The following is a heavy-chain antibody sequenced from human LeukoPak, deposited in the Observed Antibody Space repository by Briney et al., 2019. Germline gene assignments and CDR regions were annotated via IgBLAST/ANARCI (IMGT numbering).Heavy chain of an antibody. D-gene: IGHD3-22*01. CDR2: IWFDGIKK. Sequence: PGRSLRLSCAASGFTFSNYGMHWVRQVPGKGLEWVAAIWFDGIKKYYADSVKGRLTISRDNSKNTLYLQMNSLRAEDTAVYYCARDLEDSSPFGAFDMWDQGTMVTVSS. V-gene: IGHV3-33*01. CDR3: ARDLEDSSPFGAFDM. J-gene: IGHJ3*02. CDR1: GFTFSNYG.